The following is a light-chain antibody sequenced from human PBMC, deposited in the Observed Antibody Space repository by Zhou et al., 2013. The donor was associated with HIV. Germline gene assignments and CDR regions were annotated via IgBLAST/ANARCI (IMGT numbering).Light chain of an antibody. V-gene: IGKV1-6*01. CDR3: LQNHNFPFT. CDR1: QGIRND. Sequence: AIQMTQSPSSLSASVGDRVIITCRASQGIRNDLGWYQEKPGKVPKLLIYAATSLQSGVPSRFSGSGSGTDFTLTISSLQPEDFATYYCLQNHNFPFTFGQGTKLEIK. J-gene: IGKJ2*01. CDR2: AAT.